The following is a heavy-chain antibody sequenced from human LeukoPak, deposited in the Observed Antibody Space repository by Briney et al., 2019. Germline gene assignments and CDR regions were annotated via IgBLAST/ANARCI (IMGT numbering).Heavy chain of an antibody. Sequence: GRSLRLSCAASEFAFYDYAMHWVRQAPGKGREWVSLITGDGGSTYYADSVKGRFTISRDNSKNSLYLQMNGLRTEDTALYYCAKEGPIAVANYFDYWGQGTLVTVSS. J-gene: IGHJ4*02. V-gene: IGHV3-43*02. CDR1: EFAFYDYA. CDR3: AKEGPIAVANYFDY. D-gene: IGHD6-19*01. CDR2: ITGDGGST.